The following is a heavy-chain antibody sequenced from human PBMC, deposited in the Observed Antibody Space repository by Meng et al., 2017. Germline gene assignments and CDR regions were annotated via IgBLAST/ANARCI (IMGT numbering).Heavy chain of an antibody. Sequence: QVQLAQSGAEGKKPGASVKVSCKASGYTFTSYDVNWVRQATGQGLEWMGWMNPNSGNTGYAQKFQGRVTMTRNTSISTAYMELSSLRSEDTAVYYCARGSSSWITNWFDPWGQETLVTVSS. J-gene: IGHJ5*02. V-gene: IGHV1-8*01. CDR2: MNPNSGNT. CDR3: ARGSSSWITNWFDP. D-gene: IGHD6-13*01. CDR1: GYTFTSYD.